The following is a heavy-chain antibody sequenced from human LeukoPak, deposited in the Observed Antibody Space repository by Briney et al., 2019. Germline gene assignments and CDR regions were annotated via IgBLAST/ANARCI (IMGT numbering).Heavy chain of an antibody. Sequence: PGGSLRLSCAASGFTFSSYWMSWVRQAPGKGLEWVANIKQDGSEKYYVDSVKGRFTISIDNPKKSLYLQMNSLRVEDTAVYYCARGPSGYHNTGGQGTLVTVSS. CDR1: GFTFSSYW. J-gene: IGHJ4*02. CDR3: ARGPSGYHNT. V-gene: IGHV3-7*01. CDR2: IKQDGSEK. D-gene: IGHD5-12*01.